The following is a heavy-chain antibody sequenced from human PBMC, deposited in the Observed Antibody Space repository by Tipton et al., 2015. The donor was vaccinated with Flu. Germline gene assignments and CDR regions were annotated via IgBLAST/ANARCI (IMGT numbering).Heavy chain of an antibody. V-gene: IGHV4-38-2*01. CDR2: IYQSGST. Sequence: GLVKPSETLSLTCDVSGYSISRGYYWGWIRQPPGKGLEWIGSIYQSGSTYYNPSLKSRVIISVDTSKNQYSLKLSSVTAADTAVYYCARQGAYCSGGTCSPTGHFHHWGQGTLVTVSS. CDR3: ARQGAYCSGGTCSPTGHFHH. D-gene: IGHD2-15*01. J-gene: IGHJ1*01. CDR1: GYSISRGYY.